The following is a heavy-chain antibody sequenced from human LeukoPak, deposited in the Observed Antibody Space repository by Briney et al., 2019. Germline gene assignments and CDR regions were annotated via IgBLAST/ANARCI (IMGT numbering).Heavy chain of an antibody. CDR3: APQRYCSSTSCYTPYNWFDP. J-gene: IGHJ5*02. Sequence: GGSLRLSCAASGFNFSSYAMSWVRQAPGKGLEWVSAISGSGGSTYYADSVKGRFTISRDNSKNTLYLQMNSLRAEDTAVYYCAPQRYCSSTSCYTPYNWFDPWGQGTLVTVSS. CDR1: GFNFSSYA. V-gene: IGHV3-23*01. CDR2: ISGSGGST. D-gene: IGHD2-2*02.